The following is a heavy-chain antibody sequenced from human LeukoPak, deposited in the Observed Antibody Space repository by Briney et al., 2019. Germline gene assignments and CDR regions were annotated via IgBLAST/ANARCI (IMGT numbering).Heavy chain of an antibody. J-gene: IGHJ4*02. CDR2: VYNSGST. CDR3: AGVANYRSGERLDY. V-gene: IGHV4-38-2*01. D-gene: IGHD4-11*01. Sequence: PSETLSLTCAVSGYSISSGYYWGWIRQPAGKGLEWIGRVYNSGSTNYNPSLKSRVTMSVGTSKNQFSLKLRSVTAADTAIYYCAGVANYRSGERLDYWGQGTLVTVSS. CDR1: GYSISSGYY.